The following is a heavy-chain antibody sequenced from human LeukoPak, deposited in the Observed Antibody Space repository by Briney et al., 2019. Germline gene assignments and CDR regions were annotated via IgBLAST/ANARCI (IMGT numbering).Heavy chain of an antibody. Sequence: PSETLSLTCAVYGGSFSGYYWSWIRQPPGKGLEWIGEINHSGSTNYNPSLKSRVTISVDTSKNQFSLKLSSVTAADTAVYYCARDTSRYCSSTSCYTDAFDIWGQGTMVTVSS. CDR2: INHSGST. J-gene: IGHJ3*02. CDR1: GGSFSGYY. V-gene: IGHV4-34*01. CDR3: ARDTSRYCSSTSCYTDAFDI. D-gene: IGHD2-2*02.